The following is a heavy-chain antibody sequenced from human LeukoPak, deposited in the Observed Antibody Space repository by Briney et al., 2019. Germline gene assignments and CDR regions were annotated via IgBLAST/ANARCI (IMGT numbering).Heavy chain of an antibody. V-gene: IGHV1-46*01. Sequence: ASVKVSCKASGYTFTSYYMHWVRQAPGQGLEWMGIINPSGGSTSYAQKFQGRVTMTRDTSTSTVYMELSSLRSEDTAVYYCARAYHHLFLTGYGFDPWGQGTLVTVSS. J-gene: IGHJ5*02. CDR3: ARAYHHLFLTGYGFDP. CDR1: GYTFTSYY. CDR2: INPSGGST. D-gene: IGHD3-9*01.